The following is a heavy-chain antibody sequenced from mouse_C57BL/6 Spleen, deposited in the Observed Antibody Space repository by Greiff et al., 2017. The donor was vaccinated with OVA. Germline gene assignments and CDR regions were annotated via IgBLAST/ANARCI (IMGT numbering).Heavy chain of an antibody. CDR3: ARGGLFLRPFDY. J-gene: IGHJ2*01. CDR2: INPNNGGT. CDR1: GYTFTDYY. Sequence: EVQLQQSGPELVKPGASVKISCKASGYTFTDYYMNWVKQSHGQSLEWIGDINPNNGGTSYNPKFKGKATLTVDKSSSTDYMERRSLTSEDSEVYYCARGGLFLRPFDYWGQGTTLTVSS. V-gene: IGHV1-26*01. D-gene: IGHD1-1*01.